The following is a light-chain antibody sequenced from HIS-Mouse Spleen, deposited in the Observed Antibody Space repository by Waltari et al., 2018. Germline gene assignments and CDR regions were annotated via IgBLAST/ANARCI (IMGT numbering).Light chain of an antibody. V-gene: IGLV2-14*01. Sequence: QSALTQPASVSGSPGQSITISCTGTSSDVGGYNYVSWYQQHPGKAPKLMIYEVSIGPSGVSNRFSGSKSGNTASLTISGLQAEDEADYYCSSYTSSSTLVFGGGTKLTVL. J-gene: IGLJ3*02. CDR1: SSDVGGYNY. CDR3: SSYTSSSTLV. CDR2: EVS.